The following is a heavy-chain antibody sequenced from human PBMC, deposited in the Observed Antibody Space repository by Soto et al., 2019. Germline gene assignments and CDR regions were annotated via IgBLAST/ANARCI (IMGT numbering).Heavy chain of an antibody. D-gene: IGHD2-21*02. V-gene: IGHV4-39*01. J-gene: IGHJ4*02. CDR2: IYYSGST. Sequence: QLQLQESGPGLVKPSETLSLTCTVSGGSISSSSYYWGWIRQPPGKGLEWIGSIYYSGSTYYNPYLKSRVTISVDTSKNQFSLKLSSVTAADTAVYYCARHRLVYGGNSRRAGNFDYWGQGTLVTVSS. CDR1: GGSISSSSYY. CDR3: ARHRLVYGGNSRRAGNFDY.